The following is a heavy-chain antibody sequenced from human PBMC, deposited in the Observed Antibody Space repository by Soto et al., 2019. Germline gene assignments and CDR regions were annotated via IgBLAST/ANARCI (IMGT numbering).Heavy chain of an antibody. CDR1: RFTISDHN. D-gene: IGHD5-12*01. CDR3: AVDTVGTGSY. Sequence: EEQVTESGGGMVQPGGSLRLSCAASRFTISDHNIDWVRQAPGKGLEWVGRSRHRTDSYTTEYAASVKGRFAISRDDSKNSLFLQMNSLRTEDTAVYYCAVDTVGTGSYWGQGTLVSVSS. V-gene: IGHV3-72*01. J-gene: IGHJ4*02. CDR2: SRHRTDSYTT.